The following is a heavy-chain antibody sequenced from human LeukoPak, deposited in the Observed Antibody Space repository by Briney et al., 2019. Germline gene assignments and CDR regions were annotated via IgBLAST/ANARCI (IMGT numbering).Heavy chain of an antibody. J-gene: IGHJ5*02. D-gene: IGHD6-25*01. Sequence: ASVKVSCKASGYTFTGYYIHWVRQAPGQGLEWMGWINPNSGGTNYAQNFQGWVTMTRDTSITTAYMELSRLRSDDTAVYYCARAASFDPWGQGTLVTVSS. CDR3: ARAASFDP. CDR2: INPNSGGT. V-gene: IGHV1-2*04. CDR1: GYTFTGYY.